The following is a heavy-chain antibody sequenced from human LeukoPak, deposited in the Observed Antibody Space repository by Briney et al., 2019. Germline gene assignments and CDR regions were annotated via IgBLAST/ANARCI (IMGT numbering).Heavy chain of an antibody. CDR1: GFTVSSYY. Sequence: GGSLRLSCAASGFTVSSYYMSWVRQAPGKGLEWVSVIYSGGSTNYPDSVKGRFTISRDNSKNTLYLQMNSLRAEDTAVYYCARDPDSSAYDAFDIWGQGTMVTVCS. V-gene: IGHV3-53*01. CDR3: ARDPDSSAYDAFDI. J-gene: IGHJ3*02. CDR2: IYSGGST. D-gene: IGHD3-22*01.